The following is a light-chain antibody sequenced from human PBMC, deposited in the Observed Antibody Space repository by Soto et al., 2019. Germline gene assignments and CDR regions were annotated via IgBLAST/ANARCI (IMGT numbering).Light chain of an antibody. CDR1: QTISTW. CDR2: KAS. Sequence: DIQMTQSPSTLSGSVGDRVTITCLASQTISTWLAWYQQKPGKAPKLLIYKASNLKTGVPSRFSGSGSGTEFTLTISSLQPDDFATYYCQQYNGYPEAFGQGTKVDI. J-gene: IGKJ1*01. V-gene: IGKV1-5*03. CDR3: QQYNGYPEA.